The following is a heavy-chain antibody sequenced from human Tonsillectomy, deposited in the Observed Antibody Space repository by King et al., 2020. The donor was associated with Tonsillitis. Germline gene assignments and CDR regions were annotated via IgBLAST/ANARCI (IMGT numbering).Heavy chain of an antibody. CDR1: GGSISSYY. Sequence: QLQESGPGLVKPSETLSLTCTVSGGSISSYYWSWIRQPPGKGLVWIGYIYYSGSTNYNPSLKSRVTISVDTSKNQCSLKLSSVTAADTAGYYCARDGLLYDYYYGMDVWGQGTTVTVSS. V-gene: IGHV4-59*01. J-gene: IGHJ6*02. CDR2: IYYSGST. D-gene: IGHD3-3*01. CDR3: ARDGLLYDYYYGMDV.